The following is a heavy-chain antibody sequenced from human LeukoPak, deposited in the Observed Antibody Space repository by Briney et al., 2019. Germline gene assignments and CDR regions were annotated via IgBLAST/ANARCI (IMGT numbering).Heavy chain of an antibody. CDR2: IRYDGSNK. J-gene: IGHJ4*02. CDR1: GFTFSSYG. V-gene: IGHV3-30*02. D-gene: IGHD2-2*01. CDR3: AKDRGDCSTSCYVGLYYFDY. Sequence: GGSLRLSCAASGFTFSSYGMHWVRQAPGKGLEWVAFIRYDGSNKYYADSVKGRFTISRDNSKNTLYLQMNSLRAEDTAVYYCAKDRGDCSTSCYVGLYYFDYWGQGTLVTVSS.